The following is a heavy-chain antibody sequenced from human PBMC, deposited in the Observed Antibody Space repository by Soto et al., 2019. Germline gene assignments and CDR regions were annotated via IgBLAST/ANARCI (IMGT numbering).Heavy chain of an antibody. D-gene: IGHD1-26*01. CDR1: GGSISSGGYY. J-gene: IGHJ3*02. CDR3: ARTGGSHGPADAFDI. Sequence: QVQLQESGPGLVKPSQTLSLTCTVSGGSISSGGYYWSWIRQHPGKGLEWIGYIYYSGSTYYNPSLKSRVTISVDTSKNRFSLKLSSVTAADTAVYYCARTGGSHGPADAFDIWGQGTMVTVSS. V-gene: IGHV4-31*03. CDR2: IYYSGST.